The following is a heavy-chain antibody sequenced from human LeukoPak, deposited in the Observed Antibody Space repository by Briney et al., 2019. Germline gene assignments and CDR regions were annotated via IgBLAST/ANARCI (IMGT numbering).Heavy chain of an antibody. CDR2: IFSTENT. CDR1: GGSISNYY. V-gene: IGHV4-4*07. Sequence: ASETLSLSCTVSGGSISNYYWIWIRQPAGKGLEGIGRIFSTENTHYNPSLKSRVTMSVDTSKTQYSLKLSSVTAAGTVVYYCASEISGSSGRWFDPWGQGNLVTVSS. J-gene: IGHJ5*02. D-gene: IGHD1-26*01. CDR3: ASEISGSSGRWFDP.